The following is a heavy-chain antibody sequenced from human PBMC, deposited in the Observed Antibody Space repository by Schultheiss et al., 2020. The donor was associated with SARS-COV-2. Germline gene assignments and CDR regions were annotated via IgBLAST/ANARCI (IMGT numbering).Heavy chain of an antibody. CDR1: GFTFSSYA. J-gene: IGHJ4*02. CDR3: AKGDGHMIGDY. Sequence: GESLKISCRASGFTFSSYAMHWVRQAPGKGLEWVAVISYDGSNKYYADSVKGRFTISRDNSKNTLYLQMNSLRAEDTAVYYCAKGDGHMIGDYWGQGTLVTVSS. D-gene: IGHD3-22*01. CDR2: ISYDGSNK. V-gene: IGHV3-30*04.